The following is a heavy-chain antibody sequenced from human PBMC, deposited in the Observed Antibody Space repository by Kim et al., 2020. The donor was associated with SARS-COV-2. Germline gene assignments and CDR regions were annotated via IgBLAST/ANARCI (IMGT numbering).Heavy chain of an antibody. CDR1: GYTFTSYA. J-gene: IGHJ4*02. D-gene: IGHD6-13*01. Sequence: ASVKVSCKASGYTFTSYAMNWVRQAPGQGLEWMGWINTNTGNPTYAQGFTGRFVFSLDTSVSTAYLQISSLKAEDTAVYYCARPIAAAAGQWGAYFDYWGQGTLVTVSS. V-gene: IGHV7-4-1*02. CDR2: INTNTGNP. CDR3: ARPIAAAAGQWGAYFDY.